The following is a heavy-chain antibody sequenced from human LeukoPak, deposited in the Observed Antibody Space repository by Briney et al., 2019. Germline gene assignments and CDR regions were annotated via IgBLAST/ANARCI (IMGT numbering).Heavy chain of an antibody. J-gene: IGHJ4*02. CDR3: AKDEGEIVLVPAASDY. Sequence: GGSLRLSCAASGFTFSSYAMSWVRQAPGKGLEWVSAISGSGGSTYYADSVKGRFTISRDNSKNTLYLQMNSLRAEDTAVYYCAKDEGEIVLVPAASDYWGQGTLVTVSS. D-gene: IGHD2-2*01. CDR1: GFTFSSYA. CDR2: ISGSGGST. V-gene: IGHV3-23*01.